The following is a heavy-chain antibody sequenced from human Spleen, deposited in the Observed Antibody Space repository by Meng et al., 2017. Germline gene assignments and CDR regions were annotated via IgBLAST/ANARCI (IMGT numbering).Heavy chain of an antibody. J-gene: IGHJ5*02. CDR2: IYHRGST. Sequence: QPQLQESGSGLVKPSETLSLTCAVSGDSISSDNYSWSWIRQPPGKGLEWIGIIYHRGSTNYNPSLKSRVTISVDRSKNQFSLNLSSVTAADTAVYYCARVYCRITSCSGFDPWGQGTLVTVSS. V-gene: IGHV4-30-2*01. CDR3: ARVYCRITSCSGFDP. D-gene: IGHD2-2*01. CDR1: GDSISSDNYS.